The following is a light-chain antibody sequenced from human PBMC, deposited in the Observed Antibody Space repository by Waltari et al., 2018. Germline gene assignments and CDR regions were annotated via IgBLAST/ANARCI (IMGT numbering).Light chain of an antibody. J-gene: IGLJ2*01. Sequence: QSALTQPRSVSGSPGQSVTISCTGTSSDVGGYNYVSWYQQHPGKAPKLMIYDVSKRPSGVPDRFSGSKSGNTASLTISGLQAEDEAEYYCCSYAGSDPVVFGGGTKLTVL. CDR1: SSDVGGYNY. V-gene: IGLV2-11*01. CDR3: CSYAGSDPVV. CDR2: DVS.